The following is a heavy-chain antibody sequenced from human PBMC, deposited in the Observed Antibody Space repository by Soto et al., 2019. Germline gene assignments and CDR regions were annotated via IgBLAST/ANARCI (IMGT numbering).Heavy chain of an antibody. CDR2: IKSKSSGETT. V-gene: IGHV3-49*03. J-gene: IGHJ4*02. CDR1: GFTFGVYA. Sequence: GSLRLSCTASGFTFGVYAMSWFRQAPGKGLEWVGFIKSKSSGETTEYAASVKGRFTISRDDSKSIAYLQMNSLKTEDTAVYYCTRNGIVGSSVDYWGQGTLVTVSS. D-gene: IGHD1-26*01. CDR3: TRNGIVGSSVDY.